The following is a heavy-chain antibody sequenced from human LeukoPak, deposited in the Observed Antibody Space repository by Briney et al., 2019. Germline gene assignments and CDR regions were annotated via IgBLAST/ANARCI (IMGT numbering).Heavy chain of an antibody. CDR3: ARGHYYDSIDY. CDR2: IYNSGNS. Sequence: SETLSLTCAVYGGSFSGYYWSWIRQPPGRGLEWIGYIYNSGNSNYNPSLKSRVTISVDTSKNQFSLKLRSVTAADTAVYYCARGHYYDSIDYWGQGTLVTVSS. J-gene: IGHJ4*02. D-gene: IGHD3-22*01. V-gene: IGHV4-59*12. CDR1: GGSFSGYY.